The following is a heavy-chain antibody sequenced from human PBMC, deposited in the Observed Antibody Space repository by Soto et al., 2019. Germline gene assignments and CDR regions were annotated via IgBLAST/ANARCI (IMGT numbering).Heavy chain of an antibody. J-gene: IGHJ4*02. V-gene: IGHV4-39*01. D-gene: IGHD5-18*01. CDR1: GGSISSSSYY. Sequence: PETLSLTCTVSGGSISSSSYYWGWIRQPPGKGLEWIGSIYYSGSTYYNPSLKSRVTISVDTSKNQFSLKLSSVTAADTAVYYCARPVDTAMDFDYWGQGTLVTVSS. CDR3: ARPVDTAMDFDY. CDR2: IYYSGST.